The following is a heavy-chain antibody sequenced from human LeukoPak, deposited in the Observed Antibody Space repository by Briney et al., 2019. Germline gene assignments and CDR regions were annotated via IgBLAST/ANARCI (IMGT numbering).Heavy chain of an antibody. J-gene: IGHJ3*02. CDR3: ARDSLHPHLPAPPKTGTGADAFDI. CDR2: IDIPGNT. D-gene: IGHD1-1*01. Sequence: PGGSLRLSCAASGFTLSNYDMHWVRQATGKGLEWVSGIDIPGNTYYPDSVKGRFTMSRDGAKNSLYLQMNSLRAGDTAVYYCARDSLHPHLPAPPKTGTGADAFDIWGQGTMVTVSS. V-gene: IGHV3-13*01. CDR1: GFTLSNYD.